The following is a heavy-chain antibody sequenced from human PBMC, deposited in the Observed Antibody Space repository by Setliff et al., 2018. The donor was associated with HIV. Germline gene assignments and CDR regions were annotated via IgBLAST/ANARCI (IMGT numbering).Heavy chain of an antibody. CDR1: GFTLTSWF. CDR3: ARGGQQWLPYYYYYMDV. V-gene: IGHV1-2*02. D-gene: IGHD6-19*01. CDR2: ISPNSGDT. J-gene: IGHJ6*03. Sequence: ASVKVSCKASGFTLTSWFLHWVRQAPGQGLEWVGWISPNSGDTDYIQKFQGRVTLTTDTSTNTAYMELRSLRPDDTAIYYCARGGQQWLPYYYYYMDVWGEGTTVTVSS.